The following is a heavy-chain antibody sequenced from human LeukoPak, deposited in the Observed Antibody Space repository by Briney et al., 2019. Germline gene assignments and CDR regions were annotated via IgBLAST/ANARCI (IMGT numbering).Heavy chain of an antibody. V-gene: IGHV4-34*01. CDR3: AREAGRGSWRAIIDY. D-gene: IGHD1-26*01. CDR2: INHSGST. Sequence: PSETLSLTCAVYGGSFSGYYWSWIRQPPGKGLEWIGEINHSGSTNYNPSLKSRVTISVDTSKNQFSLKLSSVTAADTAVYYCAREAGRGSWRAIIDYWGQGTLVTVSS. J-gene: IGHJ4*02. CDR1: GGSFSGYY.